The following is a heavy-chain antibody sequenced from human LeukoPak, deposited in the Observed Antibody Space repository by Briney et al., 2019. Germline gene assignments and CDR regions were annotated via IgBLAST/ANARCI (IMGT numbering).Heavy chain of an antibody. D-gene: IGHD3-9*01. CDR2: ISGSGGGT. Sequence: PGGSLRLSCAASGFTFSSYAMSWVRQAPGKGLEWVSAISGSGGGTYYADSVKGRFTISRDNSKNTLYLQMNSLRAEDTAVYYCAKDYDILTGFDYWGQGTLVTVSS. J-gene: IGHJ4*02. V-gene: IGHV3-23*01. CDR1: GFTFSSYA. CDR3: AKDYDILTGFDY.